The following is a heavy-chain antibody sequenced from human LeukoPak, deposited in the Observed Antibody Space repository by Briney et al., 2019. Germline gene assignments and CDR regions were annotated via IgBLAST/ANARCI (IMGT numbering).Heavy chain of an antibody. CDR3: ARGRLGDY. Sequence: SETLSLTCAVYGGSFSGYYWSWIRQPPGKGLGWIGEINHSGSTNYNPSLKSRVTISVDTSKNQFSLKLSSVTAADTAVYYCARGRLGDYWGQRTLVTVSS. V-gene: IGHV4-34*01. D-gene: IGHD3-16*01. J-gene: IGHJ4*02. CDR1: GGSFSGYY. CDR2: INHSGST.